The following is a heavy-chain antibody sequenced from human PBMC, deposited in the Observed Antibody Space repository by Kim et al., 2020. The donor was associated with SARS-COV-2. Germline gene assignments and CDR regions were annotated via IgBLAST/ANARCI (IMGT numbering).Heavy chain of an antibody. CDR3: VTINLWRFDF. V-gene: IGHV3-7*01. J-gene: IGHJ4*02. D-gene: IGHD2-21*01. Sequence: KNRADSVRGLFTISRDNAKNSLYLQMNNLRADDTAVYYCVTINLWRFDFWGQGTLVTVSS. CDR2: K.